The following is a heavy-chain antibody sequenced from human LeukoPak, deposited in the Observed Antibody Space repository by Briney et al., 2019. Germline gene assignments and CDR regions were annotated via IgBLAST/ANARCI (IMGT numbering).Heavy chain of an antibody. J-gene: IGHJ5*02. CDR1: GFTFSSYA. V-gene: IGHV4-34*08. CDR3: AKNGQTGFSFDP. Sequence: PGGSLRLSCAASGFTFSSYAMSWIRQPPGKGLEWIGEGSDNGGTKFNPSLKSRATISADTSKNQFTLKLTSVTAADTAVYYCAKNGQTGFSFDPWGQGTLVTVSS. CDR2: GSDNGGT. D-gene: IGHD3-9*01.